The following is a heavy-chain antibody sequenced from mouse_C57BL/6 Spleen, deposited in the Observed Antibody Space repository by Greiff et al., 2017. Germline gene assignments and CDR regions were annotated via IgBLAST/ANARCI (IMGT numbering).Heavy chain of an antibody. Sequence: QVQLQQSGPELVKPGASVKISCKASGYAFSSSWMNWVKQRPGKGLGWIGRIYPGDGDTNYNGKFKGKATLTAAKSSSTAYMQLSSLTSEDSAVYFCARRYDGYYRYFDVWGTGTTVTVSS. J-gene: IGHJ1*03. CDR3: ARRYDGYYRYFDV. D-gene: IGHD2-3*01. CDR1: GYAFSSSW. V-gene: IGHV1-82*01. CDR2: IYPGDGDT.